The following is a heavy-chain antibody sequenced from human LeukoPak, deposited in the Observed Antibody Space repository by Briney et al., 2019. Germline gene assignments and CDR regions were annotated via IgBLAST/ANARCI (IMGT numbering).Heavy chain of an antibody. Sequence: GGSLRLSCVVSGFIASSNYMTWVRQAPGKGLEWISLIYSGGSTYYADSVMGRFTISRDNSKTTPFLQMNSLKAEGTAVYYCATGGRSGVALEQWGQGTLVTVSS. CDR3: ATGGRSGVALEQ. CDR2: IYSGGST. J-gene: IGHJ4*02. CDR1: GFIASSNY. V-gene: IGHV3-53*01. D-gene: IGHD1/OR15-1a*01.